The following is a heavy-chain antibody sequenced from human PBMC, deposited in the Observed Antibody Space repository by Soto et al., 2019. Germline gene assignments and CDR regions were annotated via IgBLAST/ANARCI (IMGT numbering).Heavy chain of an antibody. CDR1: GFTFSSYS. CDR2: ISSSSSYI. V-gene: IGHV3-21*01. J-gene: IGHJ5*02. D-gene: IGHD6-19*01. Sequence: GGSLRLSCAASGFTFSSYSMNWVRQAPGKGLEWVSSISSSSSYIYYADSVRGRFTISRDNAKNSLYLQMNSLRAEDTAVYYCARDLRRAVAGINWFDPWGQGTLVTVSS. CDR3: ARDLRRAVAGINWFDP.